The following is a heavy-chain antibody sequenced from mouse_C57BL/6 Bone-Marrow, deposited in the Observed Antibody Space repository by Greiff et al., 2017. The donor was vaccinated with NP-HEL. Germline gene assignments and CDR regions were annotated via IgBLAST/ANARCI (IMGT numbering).Heavy chain of an antibody. CDR1: GFNIKDYY. V-gene: IGHV14-1*01. CDR3: TTGVTTVVAPFDY. J-gene: IGHJ2*01. CDR2: IDPEDGDT. Sequence: VQLQQSGAELVRPGASVKLSCTASGFNIKDYYMHWVKQRPEQGLEWIGRIDPEDGDTEYAPKFQGKATMTADPSSNTAYLQLSSLTSEDTAVYYCTTGVTTVVAPFDYWGQGTTLTVSS. D-gene: IGHD1-1*01.